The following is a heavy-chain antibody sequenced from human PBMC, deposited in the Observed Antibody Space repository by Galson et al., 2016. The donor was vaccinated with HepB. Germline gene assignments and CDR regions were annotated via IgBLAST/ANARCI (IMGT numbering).Heavy chain of an antibody. Sequence: SVKVSCKAPGYTFTNYAMHWVRQAPGQRLEWMGWISPGNGDTKYSQKFQGRVTISRDTSASTAYMELSSLISEDTAVYYCPREGSYYTLDYWGQGTLVTVSS. CDR1: GYTFTNYA. D-gene: IGHD1-26*01. CDR3: PREGSYYTLDY. J-gene: IGHJ4*02. CDR2: ISPGNGDT. V-gene: IGHV1-3*01.